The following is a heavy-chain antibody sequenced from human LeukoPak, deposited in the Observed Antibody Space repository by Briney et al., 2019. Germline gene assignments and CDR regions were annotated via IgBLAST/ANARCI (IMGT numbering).Heavy chain of an antibody. CDR3: ARLGPSGSYRNYYYYYMDV. J-gene: IGHJ6*03. CDR2: IYTSGST. Sequence: SETLSLTCTVSGGSISSYYWSWIQQPAGKGLEWIGRIYTSGSTNYNPSLKSRVTMSVDTSKNQFSLKLSSVTAADTAVYYCARLGPSGSYRNYYYYYMDVWGKGTTVTVSS. V-gene: IGHV4-4*07. D-gene: IGHD1-26*01. CDR1: GGSISSYY.